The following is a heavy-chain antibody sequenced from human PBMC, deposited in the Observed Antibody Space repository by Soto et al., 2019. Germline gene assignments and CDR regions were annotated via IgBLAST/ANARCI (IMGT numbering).Heavy chain of an antibody. CDR1: GFIFSSYA. CDR2: ISGGDGGRT. J-gene: IGHJ4*02. D-gene: IGHD6-19*01. CDR3: AKGLGYSSGL. Sequence: GGSLRLSCAASGFIFSSYAMSWVRQAPGKGLEWVSAISGGDGGRTYYADSVKGRFTISRDNSKNTVYLQMNSLRVEDTAVYYCAKGLGYSSGLRGQGTLVTVSS. V-gene: IGHV3-23*01.